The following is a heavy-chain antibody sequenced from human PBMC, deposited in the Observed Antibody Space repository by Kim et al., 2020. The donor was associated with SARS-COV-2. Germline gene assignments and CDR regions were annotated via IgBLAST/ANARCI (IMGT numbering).Heavy chain of an antibody. V-gene: IGHV3-43*02. J-gene: IGHJ5*02. CDR1: GFTFDDYA. CDR2: ISGDGGST. Sequence: GGSLRLSCAASGFTFDDYAMHWVRQAPGKGLEWVSLISGDGGSTYYADSVKGRFTISRDNSKNSLYLQMNSLRTEDTALYYCAKDAGKDQWFGDQTGWFDPWGQGTLVTVSS. CDR3: AKDAGKDQWFGDQTGWFDP. D-gene: IGHD3-10*01.